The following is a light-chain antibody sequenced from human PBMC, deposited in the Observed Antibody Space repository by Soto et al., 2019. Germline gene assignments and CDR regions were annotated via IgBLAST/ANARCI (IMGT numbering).Light chain of an antibody. J-gene: IGLJ1*01. Sequence: QSVLTQPASVSGSPGQSLTISCTATSIDIAPYNYVSWYQQPPGKAPKLIIYEVSYRPSGISNRFSGSKSGNTASLTISGLQAEDEADYYCSSYTSSTNYVFGTGTKVTVL. CDR2: EVS. V-gene: IGLV2-14*01. CDR3: SSYTSSTNYV. CDR1: SIDIAPYNY.